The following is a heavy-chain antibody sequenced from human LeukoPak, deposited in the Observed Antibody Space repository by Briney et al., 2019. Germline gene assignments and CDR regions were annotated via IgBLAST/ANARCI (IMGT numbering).Heavy chain of an antibody. Sequence: ASVQVSCKASGYTFTSYAMHWVRQAPGQRLEWMGWINAGNGNTKYSQKFQGRVTITRDTSASTAYMELSSLRSEDTAVYYCAKDGIRYFDYYGMDVWGQGTTVTVSS. D-gene: IGHD3-9*01. CDR1: GYTFTSYA. CDR2: INAGNGNT. J-gene: IGHJ6*02. V-gene: IGHV1-3*01. CDR3: AKDGIRYFDYYGMDV.